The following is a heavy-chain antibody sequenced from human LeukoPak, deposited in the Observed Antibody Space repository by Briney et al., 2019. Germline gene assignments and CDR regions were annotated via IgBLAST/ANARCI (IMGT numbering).Heavy chain of an antibody. J-gene: IGHJ6*02. CDR3: ARAEGYSSSWYYSCYYYGMDV. CDR1: GYTFTGYY. V-gene: IGHV1-2*02. Sequence: GASVKVSCKASGYTFTGYYMHWVRQAPGQGLEWMGWINPNSGGTNYAQKFQGRVTMTRDTSISTAYMELSRLRSDDTAVYYCARAEGYSSSWYYSCYYYGMDVWGQGTTVTVSS. CDR2: INPNSGGT. D-gene: IGHD6-13*01.